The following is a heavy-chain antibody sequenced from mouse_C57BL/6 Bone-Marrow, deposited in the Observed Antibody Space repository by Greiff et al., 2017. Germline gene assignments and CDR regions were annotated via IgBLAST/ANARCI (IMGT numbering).Heavy chain of an antibody. V-gene: IGHV2-9-1*01. CDR1: GFSLTSYA. Sequence: QVQLQQSGPGLVAPSQSLSITCTVSGFSLTSYAISWVRQPPGKGLEWLGVIWTGGGTNYNSDLKSRLSISKDNSKSQVFLKMNSLQTDDTARYYCARNSLDYGFPFAYWGQGTLVTVSA. CDR2: IWTGGGT. D-gene: IGHD1-1*01. J-gene: IGHJ3*01. CDR3: ARNSLDYGFPFAY.